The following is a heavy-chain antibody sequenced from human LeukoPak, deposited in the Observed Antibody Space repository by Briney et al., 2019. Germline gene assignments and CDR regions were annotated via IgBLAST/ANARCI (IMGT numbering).Heavy chain of an antibody. V-gene: IGHV1-69*11. Sequence: SVKVSCKASGGTFSSYAISWVRQTPGQGLEWMGRIIPILGTANYAQKFQGRVTITTDESTSTAYMELSSLRSEDTAVYYCARDSDLDYGDYKRWFDPWGQGTLVTVSS. CDR2: IIPILGTA. J-gene: IGHJ5*02. CDR1: GGTFSSYA. D-gene: IGHD4-17*01. CDR3: ARDSDLDYGDYKRWFDP.